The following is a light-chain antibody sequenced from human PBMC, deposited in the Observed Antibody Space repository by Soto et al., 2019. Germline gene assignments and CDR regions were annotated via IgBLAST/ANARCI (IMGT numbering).Light chain of an antibody. CDR3: QQRGVWPLT. Sequence: DIVLTQSPGTLSLSPGERATLSCRASQIISSTYLGWYQQKPGQAPRLLSYGASSRATGIPDRFSGSGSGTDFTLTISRLEPEDFAVYYCQQRGVWPLTFGGGTQVEIK. V-gene: IGKV3-20*01. J-gene: IGKJ4*01. CDR2: GAS. CDR1: QIISSTY.